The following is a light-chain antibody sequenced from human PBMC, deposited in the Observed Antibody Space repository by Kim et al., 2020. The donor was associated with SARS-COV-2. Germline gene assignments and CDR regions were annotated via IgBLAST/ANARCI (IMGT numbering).Light chain of an antibody. V-gene: IGLV1-40*01. J-gene: IGLJ2*01. Sequence: VTISCTGSSSNSGAGYDVHWYQQLPGTAPKLPIYGNSNRPSGVPDRFSGSKSGTSASLAITGLQAEDEADYYCQSYDSSLSGYVVFGGGTQLTVL. CDR3: QSYDSSLSGYVV. CDR1: SSNSGAGYD. CDR2: GNS.